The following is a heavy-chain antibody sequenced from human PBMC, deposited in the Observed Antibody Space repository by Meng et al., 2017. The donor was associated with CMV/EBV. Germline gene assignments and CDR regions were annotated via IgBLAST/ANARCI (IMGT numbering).Heavy chain of an antibody. Sequence: GGSLRLSCAASGFTFSSYWMHWVRQAPGKGLVWVSRINSDGSSTSYADSVKGRFTISRDNAKNTLYLQMNSLRAEDTAVYYCARSRGYCSSTSCSSVSGGTGYYYYYGMDVWGQRTTVTVSS. CDR3: ARSRGYCSSTSCSSVSGGTGYYYYYGMDV. D-gene: IGHD2-2*01. CDR1: GFTFSSYW. J-gene: IGHJ6*02. CDR2: INSDGSST. V-gene: IGHV3-74*01.